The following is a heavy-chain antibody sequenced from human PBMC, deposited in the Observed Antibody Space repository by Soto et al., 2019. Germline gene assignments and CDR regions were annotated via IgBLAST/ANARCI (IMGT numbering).Heavy chain of an antibody. V-gene: IGHV4-30-4*01. CDR2: IYYTGRT. Sequence: PSETLSLTCTVSAGSISSDDHYWTWIRQPPGKGLEWIGYIYYTGRTNYNPSLESRLTISIDRPKNQFSLTLSSVNAADKAIYYCARDSANSPDYFASWGQGTLVTVSS. D-gene: IGHD1-26*01. CDR3: ARDSANSPDYFAS. J-gene: IGHJ4*02. CDR1: AGSISSDDHY.